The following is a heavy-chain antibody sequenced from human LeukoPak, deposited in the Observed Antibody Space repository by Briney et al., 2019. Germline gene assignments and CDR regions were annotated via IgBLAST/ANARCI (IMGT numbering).Heavy chain of an antibody. V-gene: IGHV1-24*01. Sequence: ASVKVSGKVSGYTLTELSMHWVRQAPGKGLEWMGGFDPEDGETIYAQKFQGRVTMTEDTSTDTAYMELSSLRSEDTAVYYCATGRSDHYDFWSGQDAFDIWGQGTMVTVSS. D-gene: IGHD3-3*01. CDR3: ATGRSDHYDFWSGQDAFDI. CDR1: GYTLTELS. J-gene: IGHJ3*02. CDR2: FDPEDGET.